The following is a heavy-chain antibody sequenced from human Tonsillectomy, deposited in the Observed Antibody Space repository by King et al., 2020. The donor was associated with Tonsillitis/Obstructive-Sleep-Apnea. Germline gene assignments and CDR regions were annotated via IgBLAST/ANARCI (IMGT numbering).Heavy chain of an antibody. D-gene: IGHD3-22*01. Sequence: VQLVESGGGLVKPGGSLRLSCAASGFTFSNAWMNWVRQAPGKGLEWVGRIKSKTDGGTTDYAAPVKGRVTISRDDSKNTLYLQMNSLKTEDTAVYYCTTALGISMIVVVTTEEYWGQGTLVTVSS. CDR2: IKSKTDGGTT. CDR3: TTALGISMIVVVTTEEY. V-gene: IGHV3-15*07. CDR1: GFTFSNAW. J-gene: IGHJ4*02.